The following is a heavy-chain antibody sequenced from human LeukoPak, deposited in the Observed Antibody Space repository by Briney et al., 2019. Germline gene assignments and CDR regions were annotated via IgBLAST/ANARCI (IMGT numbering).Heavy chain of an antibody. CDR1: GFTFSTYA. V-gene: IGHV3-23*01. Sequence: GGSLRLSCVASGFTFSTYAMSWVRQAPGKGLEWVSTISFAGDSTYYADSVKGRFTVSRGNSKNTLFLQMNSLRAEDTAIYYCAKKGAYTYAGDYWGQGTLVAVSS. J-gene: IGHJ4*02. D-gene: IGHD5-18*01. CDR2: ISFAGDST. CDR3: AKKGAYTYAGDY.